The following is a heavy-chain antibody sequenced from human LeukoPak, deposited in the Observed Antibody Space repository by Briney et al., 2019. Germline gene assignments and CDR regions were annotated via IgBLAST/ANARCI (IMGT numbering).Heavy chain of an antibody. CDR1: GYTFTGYY. Sequence: ASVKVSCKASGYTFTGYYMHWVRQAPGQGLEWMGWINPNSGGTNYAQKFQGWVTMTRDTSISTAYMELSRLRSDDTAVYYCARGRMTTVNYDWFDPWGQGTLVTVSS. D-gene: IGHD4-17*01. CDR3: ARGRMTTVNYDWFDP. CDR2: INPNSGGT. V-gene: IGHV1-2*04. J-gene: IGHJ5*02.